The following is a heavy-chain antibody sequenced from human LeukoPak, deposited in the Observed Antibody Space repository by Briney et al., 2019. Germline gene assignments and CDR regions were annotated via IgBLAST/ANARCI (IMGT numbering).Heavy chain of an antibody. CDR2: INWNGANT. J-gene: IGHJ2*01. V-gene: IGHV3-20*04. D-gene: IGHD5-18*01. CDR1: GFSFDDYG. Sequence: GGSLRLSCAASGFSFDDYGMTWVRQAPGKGLEWVSVINWNGANTGYADSVKGRFTISRDNAKNSLYLQMSSLRAKDTAVYYCAREVWYRYDWYFDLWGRGTLVTVSS. CDR3: AREVWYRYDWYFDL.